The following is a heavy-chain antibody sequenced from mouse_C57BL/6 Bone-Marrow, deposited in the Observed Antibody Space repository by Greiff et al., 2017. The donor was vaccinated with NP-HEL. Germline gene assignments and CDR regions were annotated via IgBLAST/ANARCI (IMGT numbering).Heavy chain of an antibody. V-gene: IGHV1-7*01. CDR2: INPSSGYT. CDR3: ARNYYGSSFVVYFDY. D-gene: IGHD1-1*01. CDR1: GYTFTSYW. J-gene: IGHJ2*01. Sequence: QVQLKQSGAELAKPGASVKLSCKASGYTFTSYWMHWVKQRPGQGLEWIGYINPSSGYTKYNQKFKDKATLTADKSSSTAYMQLSSLTYEDSAVYYCARNYYGSSFVVYFDYWGQGTTLTVSS.